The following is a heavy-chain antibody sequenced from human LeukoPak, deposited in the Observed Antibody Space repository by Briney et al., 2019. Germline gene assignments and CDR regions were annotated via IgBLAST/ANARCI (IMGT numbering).Heavy chain of an antibody. Sequence: SETLSLTCTVSGGSISSYYWSWIRQPPGKGLEWIGYIYYSGSTNYNPSLKSRVTISVDTSKNQFSLKLSSVTAADTAVYYCARAYSSSWHHDAFDIWGQGTMVTVSS. D-gene: IGHD6-13*01. CDR1: GGSISSYY. CDR3: ARAYSSSWHHDAFDI. CDR2: IYYSGST. V-gene: IGHV4-59*08. J-gene: IGHJ3*02.